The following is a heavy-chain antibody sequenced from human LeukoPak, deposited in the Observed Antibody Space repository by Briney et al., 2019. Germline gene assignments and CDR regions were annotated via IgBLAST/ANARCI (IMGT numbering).Heavy chain of an antibody. Sequence: GGSLRLSCPASGFTFSSYGMHWVRQAPGKGLEWVAVISYDGSNKYYADSVKGRFTISRDNSKNTLYLQMNSLRAEGTAVYYCAKDRGYCSGGSCYYFDYWGQGTLVTVSS. CDR3: AKDRGYCSGGSCYYFDY. J-gene: IGHJ4*02. V-gene: IGHV3-30*18. CDR1: GFTFSSYG. CDR2: ISYDGSNK. D-gene: IGHD2-15*01.